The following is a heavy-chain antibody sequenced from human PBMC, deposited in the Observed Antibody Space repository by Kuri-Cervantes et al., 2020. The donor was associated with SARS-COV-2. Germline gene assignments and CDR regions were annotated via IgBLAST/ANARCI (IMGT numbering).Heavy chain of an antibody. CDR1: GFTFSSYA. V-gene: IGHV3-23*01. CDR3: AKDRSPPWAADYYMDV. CDR2: INFISTLK. Sequence: GESLKISCAASGFTFSSYAMSWVRQAPGKGLEWVSSINFISTLKYYADSLKGRFTISRDNSKNTLYLQMNSLRAEDTAVYYCAKDRSPPWAADYYMDVWGKGTTVTVSS. J-gene: IGHJ6*03. D-gene: IGHD6-25*01.